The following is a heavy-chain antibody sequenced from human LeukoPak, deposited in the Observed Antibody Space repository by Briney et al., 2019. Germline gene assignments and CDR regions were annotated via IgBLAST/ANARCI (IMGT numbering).Heavy chain of an antibody. CDR3: ARFRGGSTVTTGAFDY. CDR2: IYSGGST. Sequence: GGSLRLSCAASGFTVSSNYMSWVRQAPGEGLEWVSVIYSGGSTYYADSVKGRFTISGHNSKNTLYLQMNSLRAEDTAVYYCARFRGGSTVTTGAFDYWGQGTLVTVSS. V-gene: IGHV3-53*04. D-gene: IGHD4-17*01. J-gene: IGHJ4*02. CDR1: GFTVSSNY.